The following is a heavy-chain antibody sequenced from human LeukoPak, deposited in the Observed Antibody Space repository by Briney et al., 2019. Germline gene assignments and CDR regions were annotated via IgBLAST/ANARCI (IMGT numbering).Heavy chain of an antibody. CDR3: ARGGFLDPFDP. V-gene: IGHV4-59*01. D-gene: IGHD1-1*01. J-gene: IGHJ5*02. CDR1: GGSIGHYY. CDR2: IHYSGST. Sequence: SETLSLTCTLSGGSIGHYYWNWMRQPPGKGLEWIGYIHYSGSTKYNPSLKSRVTISVDTSKNQFSLRLTSVTAADTAVYYCARGGFLDPFDPWGQGTLVTVSS.